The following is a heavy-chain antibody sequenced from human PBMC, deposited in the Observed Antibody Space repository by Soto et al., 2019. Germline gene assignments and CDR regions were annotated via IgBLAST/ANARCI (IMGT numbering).Heavy chain of an antibody. CDR2: ISAYNGNT. J-gene: IGHJ6*02. CDR3: ARTMVRGAYYYYGMDV. CDR1: GYTFTSYY. V-gene: IGHV1-18*04. Sequence: SVKVSCKASGYTFTSYYVHWVRQAPGQGLEWMGWISAYNGNTNYAQKLQGRVTMTTDTSTSTAYMELRSLRSDDTAVYYCARTMVRGAYYYYGMDVWGQGTTVTVSS. D-gene: IGHD3-10*01.